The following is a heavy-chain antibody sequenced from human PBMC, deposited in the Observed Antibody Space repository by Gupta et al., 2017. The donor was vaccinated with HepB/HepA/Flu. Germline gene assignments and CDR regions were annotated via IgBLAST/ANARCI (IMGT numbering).Heavy chain of an antibody. D-gene: IGHD1-26*01. CDR3: ARVRVGSTYYFDY. CDR2: VYPGDSET. CDR1: GHRFTNFW. J-gene: IGHJ4*02. V-gene: IGHV5-51*01. Sequence: EVQLVQSGAEVKKPGESLKISCKGSGHRFTNFWIGWVRQMPGRGLEWMGIVYPGDSETRYSPSFQGQVTISADKSVATAYLQWSALKASDTAKYFCARVRVGSTYYFDYWGQGTLVTVSS.